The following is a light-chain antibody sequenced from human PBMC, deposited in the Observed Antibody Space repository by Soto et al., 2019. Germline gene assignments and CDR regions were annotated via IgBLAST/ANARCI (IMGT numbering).Light chain of an antibody. CDR1: SSDVGGYNY. CDR3: ISYTSSSTSYV. Sequence: QSVLTQPASVSGSPGQSITISCTGTSSDVGGYNYVAWYQQHPGKVPRLMIYEVSNRPSGVSNRFSGSKSGSTASLTISGLQAEDEADYYCISYTSSSTSYVFGIGTKVTVL. V-gene: IGLV2-14*01. CDR2: EVS. J-gene: IGLJ1*01.